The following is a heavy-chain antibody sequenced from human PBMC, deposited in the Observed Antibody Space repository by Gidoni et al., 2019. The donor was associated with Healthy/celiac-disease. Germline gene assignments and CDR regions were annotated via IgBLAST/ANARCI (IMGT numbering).Heavy chain of an antibody. V-gene: IGHV3-48*03. CDR1: GFPFSSYE. J-gene: IGHJ4*02. CDR3: ARQETYYYDSSGYYYFDY. CDR2: ISSSGSTI. Sequence: EVQLVESGGGLVQPGGSLRLSCAASGFPFSSYEMNWVRQAPGKGLEWVSYISSSGSTIYYADSVKGRFTISRDNAKNSLYLQMNSLRAEDTAVYYCARQETYYYDSSGYYYFDYWGQGTLVTVSS. D-gene: IGHD3-22*01.